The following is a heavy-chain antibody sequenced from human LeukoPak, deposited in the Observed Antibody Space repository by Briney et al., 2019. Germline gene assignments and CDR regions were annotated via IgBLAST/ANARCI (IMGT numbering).Heavy chain of an antibody. CDR2: IYYSGST. J-gene: IGHJ4*02. D-gene: IGHD6-13*01. CDR3: ARVPAAGTGPDY. CDR1: FDXISSYY. V-gene: IGHV4-59*01. Sequence: SETLSLTCTVSFDXISSYYCSWIRQPPGKGLEWIGVIYYSGSTIYNPSLKSRVSISLDTSKNQFSLRLTSVTAADTAVYYCARVPAAGTGPDYWGQGTLVTVSS.